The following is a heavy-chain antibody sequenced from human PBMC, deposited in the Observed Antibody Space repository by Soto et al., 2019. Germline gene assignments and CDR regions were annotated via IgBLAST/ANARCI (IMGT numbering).Heavy chain of an antibody. CDR2: ISGSSTYK. V-gene: IGHV3-21*01. D-gene: IGHD5-12*01. CDR3: ARDESSVAVATFFDH. CDR1: GFSFSLYN. J-gene: IGHJ4*02. Sequence: EVQLVESGGGLVKPGASLRLSCAASGFSFSLYNLTWVRQAPGKGLEWVSSISGSSTYKSYADSLKGRFTISRDNAKNSLYLQMNNLRVEDTAVYYCARDESSVAVATFFDHWGQGTLVTVSS.